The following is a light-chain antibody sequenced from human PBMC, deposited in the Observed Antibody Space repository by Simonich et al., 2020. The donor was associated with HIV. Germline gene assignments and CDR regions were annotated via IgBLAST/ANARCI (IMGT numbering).Light chain of an antibody. CDR2: DAS. J-gene: IGKJ1*01. Sequence: EIVLTQSPATLSLSPGERATLPCRASQSVSSYLAWYQQKPGQAPRLLIYDASTRATGIPARFRGSGSGTECTLTISSLQSEDFAVYYCQQYNNWRTFGQGTKVEIK. CDR3: QQYNNWRT. V-gene: IGKV3D-15*01. CDR1: QSVSSY.